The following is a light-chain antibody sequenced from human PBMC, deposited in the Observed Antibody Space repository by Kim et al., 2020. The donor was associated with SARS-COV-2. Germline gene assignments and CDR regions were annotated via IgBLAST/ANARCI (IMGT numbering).Light chain of an antibody. J-gene: IGKJ5*01. V-gene: IGKV3-20*01. CDR2: GAS. CDR1: QSVSSSY. Sequence: EIVLTQSPDTLSLSPGERATLSCRASQSVSSSYLAWYQQKPGQAPRLLIYGASSRATGIPDRFSGSGSGTDFTLTISRLEPEDFAVYYCPQYCCSPITIGQGTRLEIK. CDR3: PQYCCSPIT.